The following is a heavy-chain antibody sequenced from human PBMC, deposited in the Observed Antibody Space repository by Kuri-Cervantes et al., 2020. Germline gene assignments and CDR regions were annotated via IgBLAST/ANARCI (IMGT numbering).Heavy chain of an antibody. CDR2: IYYSGST. CDR3: ARYRRGEGKGFDY. V-gene: IGHV4-59*11. Sequence: SETLSLTCTVSGGSISSHYWSWIRQPPGKGVEWIGYIYYSGSTNYNPSLKSRDTLSVDTSKNQVSLKLSSVTAADTAVYYCARYRRGEGKGFDYWGQGTLVTVSS. J-gene: IGHJ4*02. CDR1: GGSISSHY. D-gene: IGHD1-14*01.